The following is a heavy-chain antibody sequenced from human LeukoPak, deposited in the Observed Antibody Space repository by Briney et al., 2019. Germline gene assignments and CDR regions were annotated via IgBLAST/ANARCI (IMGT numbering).Heavy chain of an antibody. CDR1: GFIFTDHW. CDR2: IKEVESAK. CDR3: ARAVDVADY. D-gene: IGHD3-16*01. J-gene: IGHJ4*02. Sequence: GGSLRLSCVASGFIFTDHWMSWVRQAPGKGLEWVANIKEVESAKFYADSVRGRFTISRDNAKNSLYLQMNNLRVEDTAVYYCARAVDVADYWGRGTLVTVSS. V-gene: IGHV3-7*01.